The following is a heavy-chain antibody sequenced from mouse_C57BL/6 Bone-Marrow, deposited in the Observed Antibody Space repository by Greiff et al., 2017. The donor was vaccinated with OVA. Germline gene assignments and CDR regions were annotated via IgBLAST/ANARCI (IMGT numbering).Heavy chain of an antibody. CDR1: GYTFTSYW. Sequence: QQPGAELVKPGGSVKLSCKASGYTFTSYWMHWVKQRPGQGLEWIGMIHPNSGSTNYNEKFKSKATLTVDKASSTAYVQVSSLTSEDSAVYYCARDYGLDYWGQGTTLTVSS. V-gene: IGHV1-64*01. CDR3: ARDYGLDY. D-gene: IGHD1-1*01. CDR2: IHPNSGST. J-gene: IGHJ2*01.